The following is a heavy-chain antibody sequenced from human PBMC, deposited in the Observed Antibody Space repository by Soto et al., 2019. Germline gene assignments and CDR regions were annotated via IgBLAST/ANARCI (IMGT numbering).Heavy chain of an antibody. J-gene: IGHJ3*02. D-gene: IGHD3-9*01. CDR1: GFTFSSYG. CDR3: AKESYYDNLTGYYGAFDI. V-gene: IGHV3-30*18. CDR2: ISYDGSNK. Sequence: QVQLVESGGGVVQPGRSLRLSCAASGFTFSSYGMHWVRQAPGKGLESVAVISYDGSNKYYADSVKGRFTISRNNSKNTLYLQMNSLRAEDTAVYYCAKESYYDNLTGYYGAFDIWGQGTMVTVSS.